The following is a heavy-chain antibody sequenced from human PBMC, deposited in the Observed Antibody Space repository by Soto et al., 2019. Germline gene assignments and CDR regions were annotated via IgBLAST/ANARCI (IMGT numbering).Heavy chain of an antibody. Sequence: VQLVQSGAEVKKPGASVKVSCKASGYAFSQFYIHWMRQAPGQGLEWMGWINPNSGRTKFAQNFQGRVTMTRDTSIKTVYMELGGLRSDGTAVYYCARESGGTTATLDYFYFYMDVWGKGTTVTVSS. V-gene: IGHV1-2*02. CDR2: INPNSGRT. D-gene: IGHD1-7*01. CDR1: GYAFSQFY. J-gene: IGHJ6*03. CDR3: ARESGGTTATLDYFYFYMDV.